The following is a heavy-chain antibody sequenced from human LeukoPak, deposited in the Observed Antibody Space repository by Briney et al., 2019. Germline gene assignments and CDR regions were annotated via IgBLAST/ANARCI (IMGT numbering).Heavy chain of an antibody. CDR1: GFTFSSYA. CDR3: ARPRGSYLDY. CDR2: ISGSGGST. D-gene: IGHD1-26*01. V-gene: IGHV3-23*01. Sequence: GRSLRLSRAASGFTFSSYAMSWVRQAPGKGLEWVSAISGSGGSTYYADSVKGRFTISRDNSKNTLYLLMNSLRAEDTAVYYCARPRGSYLDYWGQGTLVTVSS. J-gene: IGHJ4*02.